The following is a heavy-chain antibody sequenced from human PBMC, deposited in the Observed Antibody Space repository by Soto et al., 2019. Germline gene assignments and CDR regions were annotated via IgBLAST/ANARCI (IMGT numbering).Heavy chain of an antibody. J-gene: IGHJ4*02. CDR2: ISSDGSNK. CDR3: AREGGYSYGGYYFDY. Sequence: QVQLVESGGGVVQPGRSLRLSCAASGFTFSSYAMHWVRQAPGKGLEWVAVISSDGSNKYYADFVKGRFTISRDNSKNTLYLQMNILRAEDTAVYYCAREGGYSYGGYYFDYWGQGTLVTVSS. V-gene: IGHV3-30-3*01. D-gene: IGHD5-18*01. CDR1: GFTFSSYA.